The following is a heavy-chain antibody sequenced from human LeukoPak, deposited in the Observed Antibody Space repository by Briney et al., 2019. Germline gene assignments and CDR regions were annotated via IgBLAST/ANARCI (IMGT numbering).Heavy chain of an antibody. CDR2: IRSTANTYAA. J-gene: IGHJ4*02. CDR3: TRLTDLAGTYDYVGFDY. CDR1: GFTFSDSA. Sequence: GGSLKLSCAASGFTFSDSAIHWVRQASGKGLEWVGRIRSTANTYAAAYAASVKGRFTISRDDSKNTAYLQMNSLKPEDTAVYYCTRLTDLAGTYDYVGFDYWGQGTLVTVSS. V-gene: IGHV3-73*01. D-gene: IGHD3-16*01.